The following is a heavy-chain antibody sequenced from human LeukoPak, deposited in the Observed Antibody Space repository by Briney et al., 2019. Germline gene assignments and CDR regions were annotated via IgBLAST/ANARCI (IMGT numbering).Heavy chain of an antibody. V-gene: IGHV5-51*01. CDR3: ARHLDGYNPFDY. D-gene: IGHD5-24*01. CDR1: GYTFTNYW. Sequence: GESLKISCKGSGYTFTNYWIAWVRQMPGKVLECMGVTYPLNSDTRYSPSFQGQVTISADKSVSTAYLQWSSLKASDTAIYYCARHLDGYNPFDYRGQGTLVTVSS. J-gene: IGHJ4*02. CDR2: TYPLNSDT.